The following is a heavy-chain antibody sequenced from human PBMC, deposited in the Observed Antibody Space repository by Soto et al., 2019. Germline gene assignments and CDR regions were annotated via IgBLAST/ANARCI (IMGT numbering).Heavy chain of an antibody. J-gene: IGHJ4*02. D-gene: IGHD2-8*02. V-gene: IGHV3-23*01. CDR1: GFTFSSYA. CDR2: ISGSGGST. Sequence: QSGGSLRLSCAASGFTFSSYAMSWVRQAPGKGLEWVSAISGSGGSTYYADSVKGRFTISRDNSKNTLYLQMNSLRAEDTAVYYCAKWGLEDWWSSFDYWGQGTLVTVSS. CDR3: AKWGLEDWWSSFDY.